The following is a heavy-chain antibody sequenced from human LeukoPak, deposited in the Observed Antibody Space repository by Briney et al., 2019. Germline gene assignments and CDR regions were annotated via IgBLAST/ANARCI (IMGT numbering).Heavy chain of an antibody. D-gene: IGHD6-19*01. CDR3: ARVCGTATSGSNWFDP. Sequence: ASVKVSCKASGNTFTDYYMYWVRQAPGQGLEWMGWINPNSADTNYAQKFQGRVTMTRDTSISTAYMELSSLRSDDAAVYYCARVCGTATSGSNWFDPRGQGTLVTVSS. CDR1: GNTFTDYY. V-gene: IGHV1-2*02. J-gene: IGHJ5*02. CDR2: INPNSADT.